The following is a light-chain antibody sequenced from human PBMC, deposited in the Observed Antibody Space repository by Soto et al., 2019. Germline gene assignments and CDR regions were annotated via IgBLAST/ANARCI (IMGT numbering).Light chain of an antibody. CDR1: QSVSSSS. Sequence: EIVLTQSPGTLSLSPGERATLSCRASQSVSSSSLAWYQQKPGQAPRLLIYGASSRATGIPDRFSVSGSGTDFTLTISRLEPEDFAVYYCQQYGSSPPFTVGQGTNLEIK. J-gene: IGKJ2*01. CDR2: GAS. CDR3: QQYGSSPPFT. V-gene: IGKV3-20*01.